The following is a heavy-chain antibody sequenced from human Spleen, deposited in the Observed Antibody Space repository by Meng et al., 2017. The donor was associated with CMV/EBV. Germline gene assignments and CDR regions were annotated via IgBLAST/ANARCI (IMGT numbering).Heavy chain of an antibody. CDR1: GFTFSSYA. Sequence: GESLKISCAASGFTFSSYAMSWVRQAPGKGLEWVSAISGSGGSTYYADSVKGRFTISRDNSKNTLYLQMNSLRAEDTAVYYCAKALGSASPRGMDVWGQGTTVTVSS. V-gene: IGHV3-23*01. D-gene: IGHD2-2*01. J-gene: IGHJ6*02. CDR2: ISGSGGST. CDR3: AKALGSASPRGMDV.